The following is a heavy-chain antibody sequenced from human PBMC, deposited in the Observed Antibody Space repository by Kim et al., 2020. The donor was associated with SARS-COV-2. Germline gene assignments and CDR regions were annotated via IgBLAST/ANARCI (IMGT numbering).Heavy chain of an antibody. Sequence: GGSLRLSCAASGFTFSSYGMHWVRQAPGKGLEWVAVISYDGSNKYYADSVKGRFTISRDNSKNTLYLQMNSLRAEDTAVYYCAKDKAYYDFWSGSGYYYYYGMDGWGQRTTVTVSS. CDR2: ISYDGSNK. D-gene: IGHD3-3*01. J-gene: IGHJ6*02. V-gene: IGHV3-30*18. CDR1: GFTFSSYG. CDR3: AKDKAYYDFWSGSGYYYYYGMDG.